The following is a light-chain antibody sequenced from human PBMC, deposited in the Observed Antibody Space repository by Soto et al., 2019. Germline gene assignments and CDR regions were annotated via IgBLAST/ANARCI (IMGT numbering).Light chain of an antibody. CDR2: AAS. J-gene: IGKJ1*01. CDR1: HSISSY. CDR3: QQLNSYPPWT. Sequence: DIQMTQSPSTLSASVGDRVTIACRASHSISSYLNWYQQKPGKAPKLLIYAASTLQSGVPSRFSDSGSGTEFTLTIRSLQPEDFATYYCQQLNSYPPWTVGQGTKGEIK. V-gene: IGKV1-9*01.